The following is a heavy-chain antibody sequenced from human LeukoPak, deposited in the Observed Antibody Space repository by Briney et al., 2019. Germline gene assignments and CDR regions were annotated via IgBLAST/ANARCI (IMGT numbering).Heavy chain of an antibody. Sequence: SQTMSLTWPVSGGSISTGCYYWSWILQPAGKGLEWIGRIYTSGSTNYNPSLKSRVTISVDTSKNQFSLKLSSVTAADTAVYYCARQSPPGAAAEDDYWGQGTLVTVSS. CDR3: ARQSPPGAAAEDDY. V-gene: IGHV4-61*02. J-gene: IGHJ4*02. CDR1: GGSISTGCYY. CDR2: IYTSGST. D-gene: IGHD6-13*01.